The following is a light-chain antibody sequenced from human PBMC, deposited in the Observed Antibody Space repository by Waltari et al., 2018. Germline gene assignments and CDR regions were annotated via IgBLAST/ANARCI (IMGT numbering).Light chain of an antibody. CDR1: QNIRNY. Sequence: DIQMTQSPSSLSASVGDRVTITCRASQNIRNYLNWYQQKPGIAPRLLIYDASSLQSGVPSRFSGSGFGTDFTLTISSLQPEDFAIYYCQQGYSTPPALSCGGGTKVEIK. V-gene: IGKV1-39*01. J-gene: IGKJ4*01. CDR3: QQGYSTPPALS. CDR2: DAS.